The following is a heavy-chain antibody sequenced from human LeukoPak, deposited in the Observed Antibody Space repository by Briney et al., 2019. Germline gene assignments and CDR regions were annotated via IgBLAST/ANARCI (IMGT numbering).Heavy chain of an antibody. Sequence: GESLKISCKGSGYRFANYWIGWVRQVPGKGQESRGIIYPGDSDTRYSPSFQGQVTMSADKSISTAYLQWSSLKASDTAMYYCARVSDGYNDYWGQGTLVTVSS. CDR1: GYRFANYW. CDR2: IYPGDSDT. J-gene: IGHJ4*02. CDR3: ARVSDGYNDY. V-gene: IGHV5-51*01. D-gene: IGHD5-24*01.